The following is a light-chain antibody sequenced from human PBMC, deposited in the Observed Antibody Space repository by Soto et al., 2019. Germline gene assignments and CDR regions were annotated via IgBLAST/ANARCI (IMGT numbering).Light chain of an antibody. Sequence: QSVLTQPASVSASPGQSITISCTGTSSDVGGYNYVSWHQQHPGKAPKLMIYDVSNRPSGVSDRFSGSKSGNTASLTISGLQAEDEADYYCNSYTSSSTHVFGTGTK. CDR1: SSDVGGYNY. CDR2: DVS. J-gene: IGLJ1*01. CDR3: NSYTSSSTHV. V-gene: IGLV2-14*01.